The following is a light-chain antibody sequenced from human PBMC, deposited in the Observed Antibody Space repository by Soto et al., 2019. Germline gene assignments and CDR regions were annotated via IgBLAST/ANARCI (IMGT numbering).Light chain of an antibody. CDR3: QQSGSSQT. Sequence: EIVLTQSPATLSLSPGERATLPFRASQTVPSNSLAWYQQKPGQAPWLLISGASSRATGIPDRFSGSGSGTDFTLTISRLEPEDFAVYYCQQSGSSQTFGHGTKVDIK. J-gene: IGKJ1*01. CDR2: GAS. V-gene: IGKV3-20*01. CDR1: QTVPSNS.